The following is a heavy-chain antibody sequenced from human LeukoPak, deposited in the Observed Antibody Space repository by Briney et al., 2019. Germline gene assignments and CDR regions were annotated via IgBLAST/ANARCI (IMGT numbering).Heavy chain of an antibody. V-gene: IGHV6-1*01. CDR3: ARGTGWPQFDY. D-gene: IGHD6-19*01. CDR1: GDSVSRDSIA. J-gene: IGHJ4*02. CDR2: TYYKSAWYN. Sequence: SQTLSLTCAISGDSVSRDSIAGNWIRQSPSRGLEWLGRTYYKSAWYNDYAVSVKGRIIINPDTSKNQFSLQLNSVTPEDTAVYYCARGTGWPQFDYWGQGTLVTVSS.